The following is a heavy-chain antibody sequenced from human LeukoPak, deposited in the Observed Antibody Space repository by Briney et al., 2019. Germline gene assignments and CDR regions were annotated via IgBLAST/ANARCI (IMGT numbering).Heavy chain of an antibody. CDR1: GYNFSNYW. J-gene: IGHJ3*01. Sequence: GDSLKISCKGSGYNFSNYWIAWVRQMPGKGLEWMGIIYPNDSDTRYRPSFQGQVSISADKSINTAYLQWSSLKASDTAMYFCARPNITYYYDSSGYDGFDVWGPGTMGTVSS. V-gene: IGHV5-51*01. CDR3: ARPNITYYYDSSGYDGFDV. CDR2: IYPNDSDT. D-gene: IGHD3-22*01.